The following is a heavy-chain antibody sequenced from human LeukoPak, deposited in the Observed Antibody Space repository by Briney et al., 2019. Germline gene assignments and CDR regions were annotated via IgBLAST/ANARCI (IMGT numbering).Heavy chain of an antibody. V-gene: IGHV3-48*02. Sequence: GGSLRLSCAASGFNFRSQNMNWVRQAPGKGLEWVSYISSSDGTIYHADSVKGRFTISRDSVKNSLYLQMNSLRDEDTAVYYCAASLYDSSGYNWFDPWGQGTLVTVSS. CDR3: AASLYDSSGYNWFDP. D-gene: IGHD3-22*01. CDR2: ISSSDGTI. J-gene: IGHJ5*02. CDR1: GFNFRSQN.